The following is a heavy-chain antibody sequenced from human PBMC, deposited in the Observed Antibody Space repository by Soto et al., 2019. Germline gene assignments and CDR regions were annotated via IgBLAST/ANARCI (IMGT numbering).Heavy chain of an antibody. D-gene: IGHD5-18*01. CDR2: INPNGGTT. Sequence: DSVKVSCKASGYTFPHYYIHWVRQATGQGREWMGIINPNGGTTTYAQKFRAGFSMTRNTSTSTVYLELSSLRSEDSAVYYCATTVNSARSLDYWGQGTLGTVS. V-gene: IGHV1-46*01. CDR3: ATTVNSARSLDY. CDR1: GYTFPHYY. J-gene: IGHJ4*02.